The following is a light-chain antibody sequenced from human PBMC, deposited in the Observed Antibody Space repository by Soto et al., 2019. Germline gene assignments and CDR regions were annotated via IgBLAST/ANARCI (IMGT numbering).Light chain of an antibody. CDR2: DAS. CDR1: QSISSW. V-gene: IGKV1-5*01. CDR3: QQYKSYSPST. Sequence: DLQMPQSPSTQSATVGDRVTITCRASQSISSWLAWYQQKPGKAPKLLIYDASSLESGVPSRFSGSGSGTEFTPTISSLQPDDFATYYCQQYKSYSPSTFGQGTKVDIK. J-gene: IGKJ1*01.